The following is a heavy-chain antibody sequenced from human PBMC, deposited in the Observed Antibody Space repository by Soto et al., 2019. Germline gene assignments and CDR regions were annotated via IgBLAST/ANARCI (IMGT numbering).Heavy chain of an antibody. Sequence: GGSLRLSCAASGFTFSIYAMSWVRQAPGEGLDWVSALRGSDDTTYYADSVKGRFTISRDTSKDTLYLQMNSLRAEDTAVYYCARQGIYDILTGSEGGVDYWGQGTLVTVSS. D-gene: IGHD3-9*01. CDR3: ARQGIYDILTGSEGGVDY. J-gene: IGHJ4*02. CDR2: LRGSDDTT. V-gene: IGHV3-23*01. CDR1: GFTFSIYA.